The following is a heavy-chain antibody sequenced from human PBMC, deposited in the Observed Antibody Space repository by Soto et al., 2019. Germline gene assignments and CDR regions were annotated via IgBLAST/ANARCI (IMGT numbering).Heavy chain of an antibody. CDR2: ISQSGTT. Sequence: XETLSLTFAVSGASISSDNRWTWVRQPPGDGLEWIGEISQSGTTKYNPSLASRVTISVDKSKNQFSLRLTSMTAADTAVYYCAKKVPAAPRLYYFLGLDVWGQGTTVTVSS. CDR1: GASISSDNR. CDR3: AKKVPAAPRLYYFLGLDV. V-gene: IGHV4-4*02. D-gene: IGHD2-15*01. J-gene: IGHJ6*02.